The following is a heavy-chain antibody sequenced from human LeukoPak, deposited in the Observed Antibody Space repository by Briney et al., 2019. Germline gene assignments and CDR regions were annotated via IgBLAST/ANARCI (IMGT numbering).Heavy chain of an antibody. V-gene: IGHV3-7*05. CDR2: IKEDGSEE. J-gene: IGHJ6*02. D-gene: IGHD6-6*01. CDR1: GFTFSSYW. CDR3: ARDPYSSTWSYGMDV. Sequence: PGGSLRLSCAASGFTFSSYWMSWVRLAPGKGLEWVANIKEDGSEEVYVDSVKGRFTISRDNAKNSLFLQLNTLRAEDTAVYYCARDPYSSTWSYGMDVWGQGTTVTVSS.